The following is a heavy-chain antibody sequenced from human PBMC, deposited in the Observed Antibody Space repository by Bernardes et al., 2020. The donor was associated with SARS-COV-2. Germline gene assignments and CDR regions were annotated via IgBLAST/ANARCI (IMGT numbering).Heavy chain of an antibody. J-gene: IGHJ6*02. D-gene: IGHD2-21*02. CDR3: VGSSCGRDCYIGGLRSWDYGMDV. V-gene: IGHV4-39*01. CDR1: SGSISNSNYY. Sequence: ETLSLTCTVSSGSISNSNYYWGWIRQPPGKGLEWIGSIYSSGTTYKNPSLQSRVTNSVDTSKNQFSLRLTSVTAADTAVYYCVGSSCGRDCYIGGLRSWDYGMDVWGQGTTVTVSS. CDR2: IYSSGTT.